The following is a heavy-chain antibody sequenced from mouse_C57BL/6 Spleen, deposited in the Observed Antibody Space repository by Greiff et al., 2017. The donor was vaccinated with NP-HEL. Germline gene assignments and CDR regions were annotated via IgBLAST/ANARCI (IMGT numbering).Heavy chain of an antibody. D-gene: IGHD1-1*01. CDR1: GYTFTSYW. CDR3: ARRGSSLYYCDY. V-gene: IGHV1-50*01. J-gene: IGHJ2*01. Sequence: QVQLQQPGAELVKPGASVKLSCKASGYTFTSYWMQWVKQRPGQGLEWIGEIDPSASYTNYNQQFKGKATLTVDTSSSTAYMQLSSLTSDDSAVYYCARRGSSLYYCDYWGQGTTLTVSS. CDR2: IDPSASYT.